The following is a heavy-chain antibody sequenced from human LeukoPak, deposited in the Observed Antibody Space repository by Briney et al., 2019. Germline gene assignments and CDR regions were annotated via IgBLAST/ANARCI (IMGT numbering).Heavy chain of an antibody. CDR1: GFTFSSYI. CDR3: AKTYYDFWSGYHFDY. V-gene: IGHV3-21*04. D-gene: IGHD3-3*01. CDR2: IGSSSTYI. Sequence: GGSLRLSCAASGFTFSSYIMNWVRQAPGKGLEWVSSIGSSSTYIYYADSVKGRFTISRDNSKNTLYLQMNSLRAEDTAVYYCAKTYYDFWSGYHFDYWGQGTLVTVSS. J-gene: IGHJ4*02.